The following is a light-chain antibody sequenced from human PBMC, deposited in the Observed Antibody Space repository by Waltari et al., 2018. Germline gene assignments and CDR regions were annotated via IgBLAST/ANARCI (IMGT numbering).Light chain of an antibody. CDR3: ATWDNSLREVV. J-gene: IGLJ2*01. V-gene: IGLV1-51*01. Sequence: QSVLTQPPSVSAAPGQKVTISCSGSISNIGNYYVSWYHQLPGAAPRRLIYDNNERASGIPDRFSASKSGTSATLGITGLQIEDEADYYCATWDNSLREVVFGGGTKLTVL. CDR1: ISNIGNYY. CDR2: DNN.